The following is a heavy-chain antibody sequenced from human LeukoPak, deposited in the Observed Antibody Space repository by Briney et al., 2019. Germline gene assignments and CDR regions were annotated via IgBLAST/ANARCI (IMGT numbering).Heavy chain of an antibody. V-gene: IGHV1-18*01. J-gene: IGHJ4*02. CDR2: ISAYNGNT. CDR1: GYTFTSYG. D-gene: IGHD3-22*01. CDR3: ARDSDLNYYDSSGYYGY. Sequence: ASVKVSCKASGYTFTSYGISWVRQAPGQGLEWMEWISAYNGNTNYAQKLQGRVTMTTDTSTSTAYMELRSLRSDDTAVYYCARDSDLNYYDSSGYYGYWGQGTLATVSS.